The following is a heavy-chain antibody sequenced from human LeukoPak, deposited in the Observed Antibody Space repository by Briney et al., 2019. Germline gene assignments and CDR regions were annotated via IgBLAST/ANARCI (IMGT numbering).Heavy chain of an antibody. V-gene: IGHV1-69*06. CDR2: IIPIFGTA. Sequence: ASVKVSCKASGYTFTSYDINWVRQAPGQGLEWMGGIIPIFGTANYAQKFQGRVTITADKSTSTAYMELSSLRAEDTAVYFCARVSSSSPTWYFDYWGQGTLVTVSS. CDR1: GYTFTSYD. J-gene: IGHJ4*02. D-gene: IGHD6-13*01. CDR3: ARVSSSSPTWYFDY.